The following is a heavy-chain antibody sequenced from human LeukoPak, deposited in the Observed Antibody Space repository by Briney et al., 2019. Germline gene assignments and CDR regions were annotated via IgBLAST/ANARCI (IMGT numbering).Heavy chain of an antibody. CDR1: GGSISSYY. Sequence: SETLSLTCTVSGGSISSYYWSWIRQPPGKGLEWIGYIYYSGSTNYNPSLKGRVTISVDTSKNQFSLKLSSVTAADTAVYYCARIRSAAAGLEIVLDYWGQGTLVTVSS. J-gene: IGHJ4*02. CDR2: IYYSGST. V-gene: IGHV4-59*01. D-gene: IGHD6-13*01. CDR3: ARIRSAAAGLEIVLDY.